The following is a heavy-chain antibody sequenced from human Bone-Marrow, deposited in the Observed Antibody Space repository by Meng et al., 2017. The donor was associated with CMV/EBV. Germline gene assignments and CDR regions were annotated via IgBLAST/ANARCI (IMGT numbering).Heavy chain of an antibody. CDR3: ARSPTIFGVASGGGMDV. D-gene: IGHD3-3*01. CDR2: INPNSGGT. Sequence: ASVKVSCKASGYTFTGYYMHWVRQAPGQGLEWMGWINPNSGGTNYAQKFQGRVTMTRDTSISTAYMELSRLRSDDTAVYYCARSPTIFGVASGGGMDVWGQGTTVTVSS. CDR1: GYTFTGYY. V-gene: IGHV1-2*02. J-gene: IGHJ6*02.